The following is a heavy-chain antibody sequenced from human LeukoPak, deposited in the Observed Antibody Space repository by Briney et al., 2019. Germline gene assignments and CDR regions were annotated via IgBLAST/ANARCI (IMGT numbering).Heavy chain of an antibody. CDR3: ATGITIFLSFDY. CDR1: GGSIRSYY. CDR2: IYYSGST. J-gene: IGHJ4*02. D-gene: IGHD3-9*01. Sequence: PSETLSLTCTVSGGSIRSYYWSWIRQPPGKGLEWIGYIYYSGSTNYNPSLKSRVTISVDTSKNQFSLKLSSVTAADTAVYYCATGITIFLSFDYWGQGTLVTVSS. V-gene: IGHV4-59*01.